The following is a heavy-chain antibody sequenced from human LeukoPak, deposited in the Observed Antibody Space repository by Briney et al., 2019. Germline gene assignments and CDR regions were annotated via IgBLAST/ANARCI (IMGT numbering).Heavy chain of an antibody. CDR1: GFNFNEYS. CDR3: ARRGLDSGTGRSFDV. CDR2: ISGSSSSL. J-gene: IGHJ3*01. Sequence: PGGSLRLSCAASGFNFNEYSMYWLRQVPAKGLEWVAGISGSSSSLIYADSVRGRFTISRDNAQKSLYLQMNSLTTEDTALYYCARRGLDSGTGRSFDVWGQGTMVTVSS. V-gene: IGHV3-9*01. D-gene: IGHD6-19*01.